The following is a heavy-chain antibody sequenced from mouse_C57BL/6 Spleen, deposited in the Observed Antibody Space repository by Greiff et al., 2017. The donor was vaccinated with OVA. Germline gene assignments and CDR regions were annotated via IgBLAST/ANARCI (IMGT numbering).Heavy chain of an antibody. J-gene: IGHJ1*03. CDR3: ARARDYDPYFDV. Sequence: DVKLVESEGGLVQPGSSMKLSCTASGFTFSDYYMAWVRQVPEKGLEWVANINYDGSSTYYLDSLKSRFLISRDNAKNILYLQMSSLKSEDTATYYRARARDYDPYFDVWGTGTTVTVSS. CDR1: GFTFSDYY. CDR2: INYDGSST. V-gene: IGHV5-16*01. D-gene: IGHD2-4*01.